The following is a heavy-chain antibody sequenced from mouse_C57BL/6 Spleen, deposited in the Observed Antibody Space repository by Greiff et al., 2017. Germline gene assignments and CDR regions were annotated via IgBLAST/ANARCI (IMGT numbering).Heavy chain of an antibody. J-gene: IGHJ2*01. CDR2: ISYDGSN. CDR1: GYSITSGYY. Sequence: EVKVEESGPGLVKPSQSLSLTCSVTGYSITSGYYWNWIRQFPGNKLEWMGYISYDGSNNYNPSLKNRIAITRDTSKNQFFLKLNSVTTEDTATYYCARDLYDGYLDYWGQGTTLTVSS. V-gene: IGHV3-6*01. D-gene: IGHD2-3*01. CDR3: ARDLYDGYLDY.